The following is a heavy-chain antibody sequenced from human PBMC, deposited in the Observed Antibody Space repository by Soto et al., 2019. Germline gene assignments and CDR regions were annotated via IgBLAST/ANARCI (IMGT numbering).Heavy chain of an antibody. J-gene: IGHJ6*02. CDR2: IYHTGIA. D-gene: IGHD3-16*01. V-gene: IGHV4-4*02. CDR1: GDSITNNHW. CDR3: VSKLGPYYYGLDV. Sequence: QMQLRESGPGLVKPSGTLSLTCTVYGDSITNNHWWSWVRQAPGKGPELIGEIYHTGIANYNRSLEMLVAFSVDKSKNQFSLSLTSVTASDTAVYYCVSKLGPYYYGLDVWGQGTTVTVSS.